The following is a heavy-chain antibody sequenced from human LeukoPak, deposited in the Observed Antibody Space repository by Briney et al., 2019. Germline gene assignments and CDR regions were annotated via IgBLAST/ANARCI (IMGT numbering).Heavy chain of an antibody. CDR1: GFTFSNSW. J-gene: IGHJ5*02. Sequence: AGGSLRLSCVASGFTFSNSWMSWVRQAPGRGLEWVATIKPDGSAQYYVDSVKGRFTISRDNAKNSLFLQINSLRAEDTAVYYCANGGTYSSGPWGQGTLVTVSS. CDR2: IKPDGSAQ. V-gene: IGHV3-7*01. D-gene: IGHD3-22*01. CDR3: ANGGTYSSGP.